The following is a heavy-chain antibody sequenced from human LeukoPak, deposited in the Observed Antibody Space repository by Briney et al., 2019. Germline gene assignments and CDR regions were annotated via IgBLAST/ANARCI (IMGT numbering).Heavy chain of an antibody. CDR3: ARQVVPAAIFDY. D-gene: IGHD2-2*01. J-gene: IGHJ4*02. CDR1: GYTFTDYY. CDR2: INPNSGGT. Sequence: ASVKVSCKASGYTFTDYYMHWVRQAPGQGLEWMGWINPNSGGTNYAQKFQGRVTMTRDTSISTAYMELSRLRSDDTAVYYCARQVVPAAIFDYWGQGTLVTVSS. V-gene: IGHV1-2*02.